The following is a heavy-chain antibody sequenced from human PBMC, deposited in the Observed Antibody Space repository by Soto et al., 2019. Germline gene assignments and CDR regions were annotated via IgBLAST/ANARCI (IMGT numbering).Heavy chain of an antibody. CDR3: ARASVVPAAMKANWFDP. CDR2: IYYSGST. V-gene: IGHV4-31*03. Sequence: QVQLQESGPGLVKPSQTLSLTCTVSGGSISSGGYYWSWIRQHPGKGLEWIGYIYYSGSTYYNPSLKSRVTISVDTSKNQFSLKLSSVTAADTAVYYCARASVVPAAMKANWFDPRGQGTLVTVSS. J-gene: IGHJ5*02. D-gene: IGHD2-2*01. CDR1: GGSISSGGYY.